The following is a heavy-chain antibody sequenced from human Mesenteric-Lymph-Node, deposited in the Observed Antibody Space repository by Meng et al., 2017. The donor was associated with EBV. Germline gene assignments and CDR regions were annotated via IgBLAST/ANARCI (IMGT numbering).Heavy chain of an antibody. CDR2: ITVYNGNT. J-gene: IGHJ4*02. D-gene: IGHD2-15*01. CDR1: CYTFTSYV. CDR3: ARDSSGYHAHDKVSDY. V-gene: IGHV1-18*01. Sequence: QVQVVHAAAEVKQPGASVKVPCKTSCYTFTSYVISWVRQAPGHGPEWMGWITVYNGNTNYAPRLQGRVTMTTDISTSTAYMELRSLRPDDTAVYYCARDSSGYHAHDKVSDYWGQGTLVTVSS.